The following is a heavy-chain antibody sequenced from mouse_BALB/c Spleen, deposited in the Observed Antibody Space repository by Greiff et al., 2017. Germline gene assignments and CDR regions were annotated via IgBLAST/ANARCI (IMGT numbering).Heavy chain of an antibody. CDR2: ISYDGSN. CDR1: GYSITSGYY. Sequence: EVQLQESGPGLVKPSQSLSLTCSVTGYSITSGYYWNWIRQFPGNKLEWMGYISYDGSNNYNPSLKNRISITRDTSKNQFFLKLNSVTTEDTATYYCARDDYSLYYYAMDYWGQGTSVTVSS. D-gene: IGHD2-12*01. CDR3: ARDDYSLYYYAMDY. J-gene: IGHJ4*01. V-gene: IGHV3-6*02.